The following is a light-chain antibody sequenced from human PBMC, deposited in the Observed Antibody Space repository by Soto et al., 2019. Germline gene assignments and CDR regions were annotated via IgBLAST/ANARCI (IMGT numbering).Light chain of an antibody. Sequence: QSVLTHPPSVSGAPGQRVTISCTGSSSNIGAGFDLHWYQQLPGTAPKVLIYRYTNRPSGVPDRFSGSKSGTSASLDITGLQAEDEADYYCHSYDSSLSGWVFGGGTKLTVL. CDR3: HSYDSSLSGWV. CDR1: SSNIGAGFD. J-gene: IGLJ3*02. V-gene: IGLV1-40*01. CDR2: RYT.